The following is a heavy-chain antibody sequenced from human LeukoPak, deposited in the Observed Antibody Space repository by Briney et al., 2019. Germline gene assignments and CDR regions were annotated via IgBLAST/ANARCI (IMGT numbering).Heavy chain of an antibody. CDR2: INHSGST. J-gene: IGHJ5*01. D-gene: IGHD6-19*01. CDR1: GGSFSGYY. V-gene: IGHV4-34*01. Sequence: SETLSLTCAVYGGSFSGYYWSWIRQPPGKGLEWIGEINHSGSTNYNPSLKSRVTISVDTSKNQFSLKLSSVPAADTAVYFRARFEVVAATRARSWIDPWGQGTLVTVSS. CDR3: ARFEVVAATRARSWIDP.